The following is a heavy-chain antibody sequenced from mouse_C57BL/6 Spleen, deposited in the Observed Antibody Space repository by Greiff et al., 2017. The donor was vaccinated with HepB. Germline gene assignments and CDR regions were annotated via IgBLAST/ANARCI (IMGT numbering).Heavy chain of an antibody. J-gene: IGHJ1*03. V-gene: IGHV1-42*01. CDR3: ARIGIYYYGSSFWYFDV. CDR1: GYSFTGYY. CDR2: INPSTGGT. Sequence: VQLQQSGPELVKPGASVKISCKASGYSFTGYYMNWVKQSPEKSLEWIGEINPSTGGTTYNQKFKAKATLTVDKSSSTAYMQLKSLTSEDSAVYYCARIGIYYYGSSFWYFDVWGTGTTVTVAS. D-gene: IGHD1-1*01.